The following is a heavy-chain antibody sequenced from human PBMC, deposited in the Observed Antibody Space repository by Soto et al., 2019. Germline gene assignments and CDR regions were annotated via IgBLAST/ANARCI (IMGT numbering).Heavy chain of an antibody. CDR3: ARVLRYFDWLLPNWFDP. J-gene: IGHJ5*02. D-gene: IGHD3-9*01. CDR1: GYSFTSYW. V-gene: IGHV5-51*01. CDR2: IYPGDSDT. Sequence: PGESLKISCKGSGYSFTSYWIGWVRQMPGKGLEWMGIIYPGDSDTRYSPSFQGQVTISADKSISTAYLQWSSLKASDTAMYYCARVLRYFDWLLPNWFDPWGQGTLVTVSS.